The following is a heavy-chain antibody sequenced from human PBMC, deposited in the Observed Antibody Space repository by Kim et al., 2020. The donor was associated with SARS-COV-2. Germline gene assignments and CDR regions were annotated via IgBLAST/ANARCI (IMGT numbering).Heavy chain of an antibody. D-gene: IGHD1-1*01. J-gene: IGHJ3*02. V-gene: IGHV1-3*01. CDR3: AGVCVTGTANAFDI. Sequence: YSRKFQGRVAITRDTSASTAHIELSSLGSEDTAVYYCAGVCVTGTANAFDIWGQGTMVTVSS.